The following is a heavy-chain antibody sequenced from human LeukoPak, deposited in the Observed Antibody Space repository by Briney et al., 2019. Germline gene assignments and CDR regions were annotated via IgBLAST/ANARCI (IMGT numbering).Heavy chain of an antibody. CDR1: GFTFSSYA. V-gene: IGHV3-30-3*01. J-gene: IGHJ5*02. CDR2: ISYDGSNK. CDR3: ARDRPPVKSIVVVPAAINWFDP. Sequence: GRSLRLSCAASGFTFSSYAMHWVRQAPGKGLEWVAVISYDGSNKYYADSVKGRFTISGDNSKNTLYLQMNSLRAEDTAVYYCARDRPPVKSIVVVPAAINWFDPWGQGTLVTVSS. D-gene: IGHD2-2*01.